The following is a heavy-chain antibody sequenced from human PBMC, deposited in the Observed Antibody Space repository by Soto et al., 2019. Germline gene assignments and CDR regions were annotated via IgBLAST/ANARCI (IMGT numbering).Heavy chain of an antibody. V-gene: IGHV6-1*01. CDR3: ARDRGEQQLSLDAFDI. J-gene: IGHJ3*02. CDR2: TYYRSKWYN. Sequence: KQSQTLSLTCAISGDSVSSNSAAWNWIRQSPSRGLEWLGRTYYRSKWYNDYAVSVKSRITINPDTSKNQFSLQLNSVTPEDTAVYYCARDRGEQQLSLDAFDIWGQGTMVTVSS. CDR1: GDSVSSNSAA. D-gene: IGHD6-13*01.